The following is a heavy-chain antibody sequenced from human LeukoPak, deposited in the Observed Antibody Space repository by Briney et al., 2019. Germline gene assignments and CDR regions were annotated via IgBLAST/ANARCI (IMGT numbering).Heavy chain of an antibody. V-gene: IGHV1-69*04. J-gene: IGHJ4*02. CDR3: ARGSEVAGYSTYYFDY. CDR1: GYTFTSYA. CDR2: IIPILGIA. D-gene: IGHD5-12*01. Sequence: SVKVSCKASGYTFTSYAISWVRQAPGQGLEWMGRIIPILGIANYAQKFQGRVTITADKSTSTAYMELSSLRSEDTAVYYCARGSEVAGYSTYYFDYWGQGTLVTVSS.